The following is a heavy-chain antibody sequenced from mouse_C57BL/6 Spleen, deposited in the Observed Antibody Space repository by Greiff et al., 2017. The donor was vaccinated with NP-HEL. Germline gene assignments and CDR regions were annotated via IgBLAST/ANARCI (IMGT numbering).Heavy chain of an antibody. CDR2: ISDGGSYT. V-gene: IGHV5-4*01. CDR3: ARDYYYGSSYAMDY. CDR1: GFTFSSYA. Sequence: EVKVVESGGGLVKPGGSLKLSCAASGFTFSSYAMSWVRQTPEKRLEWVATISDGGSYTYYPDNVKGRFTISRDNAKNNLYLQMSHLKSEDTAMYYCARDYYYGSSYAMDYWGQGTSVTVSS. D-gene: IGHD1-1*01. J-gene: IGHJ4*01.